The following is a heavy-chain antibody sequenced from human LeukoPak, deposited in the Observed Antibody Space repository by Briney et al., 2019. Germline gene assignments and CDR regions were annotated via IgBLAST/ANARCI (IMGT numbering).Heavy chain of an antibody. V-gene: IGHV4-39*01. J-gene: IGHJ1*01. CDR1: GASISTHTYY. D-gene: IGHD2-21*02. CDR3: ARSYCAGDCYTEYFQH. CDR2: IYYSGNP. Sequence: SETLSLTCTVSGASISTHTYYWVWIRQPPGKGLEWIGSIYYSGNPYSNPSLKSRVTISVDTSNNQFSLKLRSVTAADTAVYYCARSYCAGDCYTEYFQHWGQGTLVTVSS.